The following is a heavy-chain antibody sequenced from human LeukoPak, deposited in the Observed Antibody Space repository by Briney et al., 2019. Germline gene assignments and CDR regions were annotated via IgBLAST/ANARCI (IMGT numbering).Heavy chain of an antibody. CDR3: AKWGGYCSGGSCYPYYYGMDV. CDR2: ISGSGGST. CDR1: GFTFSSYA. V-gene: IGHV3-23*01. D-gene: IGHD2-15*01. J-gene: IGHJ6*02. Sequence: GGSLRLSCAASGFTFSSYAMSWVRQAPGKGLEWVSAISGSGGSTYYADSVKGRFTISRDNSKNTLYLQMNSLRAEDTAVYYCAKWGGYCSGGSCYPYYYGMDVWGQGTTVTVSS.